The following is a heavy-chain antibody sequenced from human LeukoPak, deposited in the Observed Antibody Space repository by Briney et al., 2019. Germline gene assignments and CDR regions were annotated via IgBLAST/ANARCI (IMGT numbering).Heavy chain of an antibody. V-gene: IGHV1-69*04. J-gene: IGHJ4*02. D-gene: IGHD3-16*01. CDR3: ARAAGTWGAVFDY. CDR1: GYTFTSYG. CDR2: IIPILGLA. Sequence: SVKVSCKASGYTFTSYGISWVRQAPGQGLEWMGRIIPILGLANYAQKFQGRVTITADKSTSTAYMELSSLRSEDTAVYYCARAAGTWGAVFDYWGQGTLVTVSS.